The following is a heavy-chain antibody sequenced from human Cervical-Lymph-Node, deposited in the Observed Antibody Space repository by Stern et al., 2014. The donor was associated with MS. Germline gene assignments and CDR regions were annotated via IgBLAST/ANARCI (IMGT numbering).Heavy chain of an antibody. CDR1: GFTLSSYA. CDR3: ARVWTTFSVHYYYGMDV. D-gene: IGHD2/OR15-2a*01. V-gene: IGHV3-30*01. CDR2: ISYDGSDK. Sequence: VQLVESGGGVVQPGRSLRLSCAASGFTLSSYALHWVRQAPGKWLAWVAVISYDGSDKYYANSVKGRFTISRDNSKNTLDLQMNSLRPEDTAVYYCARVWTTFSVHYYYGMDVWGQGTTVTVSS. J-gene: IGHJ6*02.